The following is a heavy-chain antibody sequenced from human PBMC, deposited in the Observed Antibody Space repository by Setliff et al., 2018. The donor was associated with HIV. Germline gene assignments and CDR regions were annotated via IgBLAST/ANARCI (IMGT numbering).Heavy chain of an antibody. Sequence: SETLSLTCAVYGGSFSGHYWSWIRQPPGKGLAWIGEINRNGNTNYNPSLKSRVTISVDTSKNQFSLKLGSVTAADTGLYFCARAPNRIGNMGRGVSRAYDIWGQGTMVTVSS. V-gene: IGHV4-34*01. CDR3: ARAPNRIGNMGRGVSRAYDI. CDR2: INRNGNT. J-gene: IGHJ3*02. CDR1: GGSFSGHY. D-gene: IGHD3-10*01.